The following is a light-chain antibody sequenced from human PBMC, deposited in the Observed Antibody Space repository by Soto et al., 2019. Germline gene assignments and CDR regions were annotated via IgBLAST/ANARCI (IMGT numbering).Light chain of an antibody. Sequence: DLQMTQSPSSLSASVRDRVTITCRASRSIGTHLNWYQQKPGKAPNLLIYTASSLQSGVPSRFSGSGSGTDFTLTISSLQPEDFATYSCQQSYSSPYTFGQGTKLEIK. CDR1: RSIGTH. V-gene: IGKV1-39*01. CDR2: TAS. CDR3: QQSYSSPYT. J-gene: IGKJ2*01.